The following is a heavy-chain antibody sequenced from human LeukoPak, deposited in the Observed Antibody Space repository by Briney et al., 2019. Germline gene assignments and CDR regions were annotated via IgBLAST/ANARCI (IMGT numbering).Heavy chain of an antibody. Sequence: SETPSLTCTVSGGSISTYYWSWIRQPAGKGLEWIGRIYTSGSTNYNPSLKSRVTMSVDTSTHQFSLKLSSVTAADTAVYFCARGTVPNAFDIWGQGTMVTVS. D-gene: IGHD1/OR15-1a*01. CDR1: GGSISTYY. CDR2: IYTSGST. CDR3: ARGTVPNAFDI. V-gene: IGHV4-4*07. J-gene: IGHJ3*02.